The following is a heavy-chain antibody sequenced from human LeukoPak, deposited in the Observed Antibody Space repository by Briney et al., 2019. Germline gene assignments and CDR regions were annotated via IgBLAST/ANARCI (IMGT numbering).Heavy chain of an antibody. D-gene: IGHD4-11*01. J-gene: IGHJ4*02. Sequence: TGGSLRLSCTASGFTFSSYEMNWVRQASGKGLEWVSHISSSGTIIYYADSVKGRFTISRDNAKNSLYLQMNSLRAEDTAVYYCARAMTSWGQGTLVTVSS. CDR1: GFTFSSYE. CDR2: ISSSGTII. V-gene: IGHV3-48*03. CDR3: ARAMTS.